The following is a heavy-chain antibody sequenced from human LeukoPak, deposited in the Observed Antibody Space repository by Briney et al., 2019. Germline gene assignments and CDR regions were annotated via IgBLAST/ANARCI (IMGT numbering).Heavy chain of an antibody. V-gene: IGHV4-59*01. J-gene: IGHJ6*02. CDR1: GGSISSYY. Sequence: PSETLSLTCTVSGGSISSYYWSWIRQPPGKGLEWIGYIYYSGSTNYNPSLKSRVTISVDTSKNQFSLKLSSVTAADTAVYYCARSGVATIPDYYYGMDVWGQGTTVTVSS. CDR2: IYYSGST. D-gene: IGHD5-12*01. CDR3: ARSGVATIPDYYYGMDV.